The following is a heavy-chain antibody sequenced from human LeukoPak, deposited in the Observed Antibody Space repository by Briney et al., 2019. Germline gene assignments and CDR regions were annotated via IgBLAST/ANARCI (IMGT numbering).Heavy chain of an antibody. D-gene: IGHD1-26*01. V-gene: IGHV3-64*04. J-gene: IGHJ4*02. Sequence: GGSLRLSCSASGFTFSSYAMHWVRQAPGKGLEYVSAISSNGGSTYYADSVKGRFTISRDNTKNSLYLQMNSLRAEDTAVYYCARVLGSYAFDYWGQGILVTVSS. CDR1: GFTFSSYA. CDR3: ARVLGSYAFDY. CDR2: ISSNGGST.